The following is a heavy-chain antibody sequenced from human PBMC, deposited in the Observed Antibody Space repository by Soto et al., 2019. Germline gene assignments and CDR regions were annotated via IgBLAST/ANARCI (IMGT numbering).Heavy chain of an antibody. CDR2: IYYSGST. Sequence: QVQLQESGPGLVKPSQTLSLTCTVSGGSISSGDYYWSWIRQPPGKGLEWIGYIYYSGSTYYNPALKRRVTISVDTSKNQFSLKLSSVTAADTAVYYCARWLGYGPHFDYWGQGTLVTVSS. J-gene: IGHJ4*02. D-gene: IGHD5-12*01. V-gene: IGHV4-30-4*01. CDR1: GGSISSGDYY. CDR3: ARWLGYGPHFDY.